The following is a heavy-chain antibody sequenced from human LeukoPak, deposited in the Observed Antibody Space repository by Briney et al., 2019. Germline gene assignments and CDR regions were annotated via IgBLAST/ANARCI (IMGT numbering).Heavy chain of an antibody. CDR1: GYTFTSCG. J-gene: IGHJ4*02. D-gene: IGHD6-19*01. CDR2: ISAYNGNT. Sequence: ASVKVSCRASGYTFTSCGISWVRQTPGQGLEWMGWISAYNGNTNYAQKLQGRVTMTTDTSTSTAYMELRSLRSDDTAVYYCARNDQTLGQWLALDYWGQGTLVTVSS. V-gene: IGHV1-18*01. CDR3: ARNDQTLGQWLALDY.